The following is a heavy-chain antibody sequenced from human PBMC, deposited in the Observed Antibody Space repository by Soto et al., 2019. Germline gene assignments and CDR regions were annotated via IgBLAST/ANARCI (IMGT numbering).Heavy chain of an antibody. Sequence: GGSLRLSCAASGFTFSSYSMNWVRQAPGKGLEWVSYISSSSSTIYYADSVKGRFTISRDNAKNSLYLQMNSLRDEDTAVYYCARDSPQLAASEAEYYYDSSGYYYTDYWGQGTLVTVSS. D-gene: IGHD3-22*01. J-gene: IGHJ4*02. CDR2: ISSSSSTI. CDR1: GFTFSSYS. V-gene: IGHV3-48*02. CDR3: ARDSPQLAASEAEYYYDSSGYYYTDY.